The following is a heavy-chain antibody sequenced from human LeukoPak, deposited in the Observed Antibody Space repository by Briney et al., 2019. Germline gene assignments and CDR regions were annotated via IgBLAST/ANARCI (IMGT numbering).Heavy chain of an antibody. D-gene: IGHD5-18*01. CDR2: KDYSGST. Sequence: SETLSLTCTVSGGSISRYYWSWIRQPPGKGLEWIGYKDYSGSTNYNRSLKSRVTISVDTSKNQFSLKLSSVTAADTAVYYCARGQKYRSGYTVTELGSGYFDNWGQGTLVTVSS. J-gene: IGHJ4*02. V-gene: IGHV4-59*01. CDR3: ARGQKYRSGYTVTELGSGYFDN. CDR1: GGSISRYY.